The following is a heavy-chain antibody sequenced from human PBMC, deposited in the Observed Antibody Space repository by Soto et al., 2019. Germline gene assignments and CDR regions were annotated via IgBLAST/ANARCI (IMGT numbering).Heavy chain of an antibody. Sequence: GGSLRLSCAASGFTFSSYAMSWVLQAPGKGLEWVSAISGSGGSTYYADSVKGRFTISRDNSKNTLYLQMNSLRAEDTAVYYCAKATAGSSSSLSFDYWGQGTLVTVSS. V-gene: IGHV3-23*01. CDR2: ISGSGGST. CDR1: GFTFSSYA. J-gene: IGHJ4*02. D-gene: IGHD6-6*01. CDR3: AKATAGSSSSLSFDY.